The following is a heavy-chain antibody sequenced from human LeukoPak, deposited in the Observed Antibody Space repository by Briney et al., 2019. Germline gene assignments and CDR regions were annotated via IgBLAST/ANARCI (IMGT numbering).Heavy chain of an antibody. V-gene: IGHV4-34*01. J-gene: IGHJ6*02. D-gene: IGHD6-13*01. CDR1: GGSFSGYY. CDR2: INHSGST. Sequence: NPSKTLSLTCAVYGGSFSGYYWSWIRQPPGKGLEWIGEINHSGSTNYNPSLKSRVTISVDTSKNQFSLKLSSVTAADTAVYYCARGRRWYSSSWYSQNYYYYGMDVWGQGTTVTVSS. CDR3: ARGRRWYSSSWYSQNYYYYGMDV.